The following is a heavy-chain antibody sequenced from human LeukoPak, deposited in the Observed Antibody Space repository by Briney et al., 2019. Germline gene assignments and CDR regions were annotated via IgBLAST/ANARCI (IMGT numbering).Heavy chain of an antibody. CDR1: GFTFSSYA. D-gene: IGHD6-19*01. CDR2: ISYDGSNK. J-gene: IGHJ4*02. V-gene: IGHV3-30*04. CDR3: ARDRVAVAGYFDY. Sequence: GGSLRLSCAASGFTFSSYAMHWVHQAPGKGLEWVAVISYDGSNKYYADSVKGRFTISRDNSKNTLYLQMNSLRAEDTAVYYCARDRVAVAGYFDYWGQGTLVTVSS.